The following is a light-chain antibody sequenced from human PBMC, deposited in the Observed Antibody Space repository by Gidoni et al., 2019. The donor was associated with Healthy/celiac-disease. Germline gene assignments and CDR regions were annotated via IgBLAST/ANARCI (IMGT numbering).Light chain of an antibody. V-gene: IGKV1-8*01. Sequence: AIRMTQSPSSFSASTGDRVTITCRASQGISSYLAWYQQKPGKAPKLLIYAASTLQSGVPSRFSGSGSGTDFTLTISCLQSEDFATYYCQQYYSYPYTFXQXTKLEI. CDR2: AAS. J-gene: IGKJ2*01. CDR1: QGISSY. CDR3: QQYYSYPYT.